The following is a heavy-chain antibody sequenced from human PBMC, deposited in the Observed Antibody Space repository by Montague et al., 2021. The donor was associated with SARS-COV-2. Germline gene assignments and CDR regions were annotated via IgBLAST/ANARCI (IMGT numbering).Heavy chain of an antibody. CDR2: IFHSGST. CDR3: ASGQRLGNWFDP. CDR1: GGSISNSDYS. V-gene: IGHV4-30-2*01. J-gene: IGHJ5*02. Sequence: TLSLTCTVSGGSISNSDYSWNWIRQPPGKCLEWIGYIFHSGSTYYSPSLKSRVTISVDGSKNQFSLNLSSVTAADTAIYYCASGQRLGNWFDPWGQGALVTVSS. D-gene: IGHD6-25*01.